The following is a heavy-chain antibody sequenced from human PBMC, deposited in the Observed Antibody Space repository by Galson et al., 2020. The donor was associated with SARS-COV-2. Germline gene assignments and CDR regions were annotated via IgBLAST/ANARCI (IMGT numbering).Heavy chain of an antibody. V-gene: IGHV1-18*01. D-gene: IGHD2-8*01. CDR2: INPHNRNS. Sequence: ASVKVSCKASGHSFTTDGISWVRQAPGQGLEWMGWINPHNRNSDYAPNFQGRVTMTTDTSTTTAYMELRSLRSDDTAMYYCATDRWTKILSGVYVDYWGQGTLVTVSS. CDR1: GHSFTTDG. J-gene: IGHJ4*02. CDR3: ATDRWTKILSGVYVDY.